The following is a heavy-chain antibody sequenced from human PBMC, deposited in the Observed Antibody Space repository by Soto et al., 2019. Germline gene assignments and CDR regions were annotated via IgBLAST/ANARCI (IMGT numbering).Heavy chain of an antibody. Sequence: HLGGSLRLSCAASGFTFSSYGMHWVRQAPGKGLEWVAVISYDGSNKYYADSVKGRFTISRDNSKNTLYLQMNSLRAEDTAVYYCARASCSSTSCYALDYYYYGMDVWGQGTTVTVSS. CDR3: ARASCSSTSCYALDYYYYGMDV. V-gene: IGHV3-30*03. D-gene: IGHD2-2*01. CDR2: ISYDGSNK. CDR1: GFTFSSYG. J-gene: IGHJ6*02.